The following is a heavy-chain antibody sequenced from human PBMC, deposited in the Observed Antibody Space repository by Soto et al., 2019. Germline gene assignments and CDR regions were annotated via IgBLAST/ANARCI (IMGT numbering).Heavy chain of an antibody. V-gene: IGHV3-7*01. J-gene: IGHJ1*01. Sequence: LRLSCAASGFTFSSYWMSWIRQAPGKGLEWVANIKQDGSEKYYVDSVKGRFTSSRDNAKNSLYLQMNSLRAEDTAVYYCARGAQDGYILDFQHWGQGTLVTVSS. D-gene: IGHD5-12*01. CDR1: GFTFSSYW. CDR3: ARGAQDGYILDFQH. CDR2: IKQDGSEK.